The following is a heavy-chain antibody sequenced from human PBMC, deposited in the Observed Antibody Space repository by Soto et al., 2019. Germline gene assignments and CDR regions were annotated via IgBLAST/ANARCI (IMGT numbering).Heavy chain of an antibody. D-gene: IGHD3-22*01. Sequence: GGSLRLSCAASGFTFSNAWMNWVRQAPGKGLEWVGRIKTKPDGGTTDYAAPVKGRFTISRDDSKNTLYLQMNSLKTEDTAVYFCTTDEYYDSSGYYRDYWGQGTLVTVSS. CDR3: TTDEYYDSSGYYRDY. J-gene: IGHJ4*02. V-gene: IGHV3-15*07. CDR1: GFTFSNAW. CDR2: IKTKPDGGTT.